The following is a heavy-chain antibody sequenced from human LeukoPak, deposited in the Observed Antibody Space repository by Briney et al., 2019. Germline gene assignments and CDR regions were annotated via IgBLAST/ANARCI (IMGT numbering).Heavy chain of an antibody. V-gene: IGHV1-69*05. CDR2: IIPIFGTA. CDR3: AREYSPMGSTEDYAFDI. CDR1: GGTFSSYA. D-gene: IGHD2-21*01. J-gene: IGHJ3*02. Sequence: ASVNVSCKASGGTFSSYAISWVRQAPGQGLEWMGGIIPIFGTANYAQKFQGRVTITTDESTSTAYMELSSLRSEDTAVYYCAREYSPMGSTEDYAFDIWGQGTMVTVSS.